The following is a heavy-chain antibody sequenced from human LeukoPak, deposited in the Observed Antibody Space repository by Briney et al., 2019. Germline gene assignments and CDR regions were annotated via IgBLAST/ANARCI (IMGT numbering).Heavy chain of an antibody. CDR3: ARVRVTVSSDYDFWRRPREIDY. Sequence: EASVKVSCKASGYTFTSYGISWVRQAPGQGLEWMGWISAYNGNTNYAQKLQGRVTMTTDTSTSTAYMELRSLRSDDTAVYYCARVRVTVSSDYDFWRRPREIDYWGQGTLVTVSS. J-gene: IGHJ4*02. CDR1: GYTFTSYG. V-gene: IGHV1-18*01. CDR2: ISAYNGNT. D-gene: IGHD3-3*01.